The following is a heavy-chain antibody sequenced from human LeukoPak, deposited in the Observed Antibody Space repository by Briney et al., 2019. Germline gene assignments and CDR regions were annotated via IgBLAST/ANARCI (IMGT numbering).Heavy chain of an antibody. CDR2: IYYSGST. CDR1: SGSISSYY. CDR3: ARGKTYYDISKDAFDI. J-gene: IGHJ3*02. D-gene: IGHD3-22*01. V-gene: IGHV4-59*01. Sequence: SETLSLTCNVSSGSISSYYWSWIRQPPGKGLEWIGYIYYSGSTNYNPSLKSRVTISVDTSKNQFSLKLSSVTAADTAVYYCARGKTYYDISKDAFDIWGQGTMVTVPS.